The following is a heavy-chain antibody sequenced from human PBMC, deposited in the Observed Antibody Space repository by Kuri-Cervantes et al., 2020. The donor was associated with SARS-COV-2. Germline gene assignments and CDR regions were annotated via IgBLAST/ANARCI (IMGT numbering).Heavy chain of an antibody. CDR2: IIPIFGTA. D-gene: IGHD2-2*01. V-gene: IGHV1-69*13. Sequence: SVKVSCKASGGTFSGYAISWVRQAPGQGLEWMGGIIPIFGTANYAQKFQGRVTITADESTSTAYMELSSLRSEDTAVYYCASGGMVNVVVPAAIYFDYWGQGTLVTVSS. CDR3: ASGGMVNVVVPAAIYFDY. J-gene: IGHJ4*02. CDR1: GGTFSGYA.